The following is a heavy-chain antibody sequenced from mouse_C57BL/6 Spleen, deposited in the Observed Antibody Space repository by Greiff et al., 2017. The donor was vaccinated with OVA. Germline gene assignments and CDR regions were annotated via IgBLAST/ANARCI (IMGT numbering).Heavy chain of an antibody. CDR3: ARHDDGYYGGAMDY. Sequence: EVKLVESGGGLVQPGGSLKLSCAASGFTFSDYYMYWVRQTPEKRLEWVAYISNGGGSTYYPDTVKRRFTISRDDAKNTLYLQMSRLKSEDTAMYYCARHDDGYYGGAMDYWGQGTSVTVSP. D-gene: IGHD2-3*01. J-gene: IGHJ4*01. V-gene: IGHV5-12*01. CDR1: GFTFSDYY. CDR2: ISNGGGST.